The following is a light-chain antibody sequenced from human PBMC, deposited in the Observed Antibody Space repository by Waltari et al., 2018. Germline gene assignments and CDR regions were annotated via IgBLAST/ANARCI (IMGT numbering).Light chain of an antibody. Sequence: DIVMTQSPDSLAVSLGERATINCKSSQNVLYSSNNKNYLAWYQQKPGQPPKLLIYWASTRESGVPDRFSGSGSGTDFTLTTSSLQAEDVAVYYCQQYYGTPPTFGQGTKVEIK. CDR1: QNVLYSSNNKNY. CDR3: QQYYGTPPT. V-gene: IGKV4-1*01. J-gene: IGKJ1*01. CDR2: WAS.